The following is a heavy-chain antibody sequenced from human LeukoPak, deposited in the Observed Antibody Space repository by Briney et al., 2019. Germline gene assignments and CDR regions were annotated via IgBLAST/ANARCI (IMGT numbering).Heavy chain of an antibody. CDR3: ARVQGIELTNSDYFDY. CDR2: IKQDGSEK. J-gene: IGHJ4*02. Sequence: SGGSLRLSCAASGFAFSDYSMNWVRQAPGKGLEWVASIKQDGSEKYYVDSVKGRFTISRDNAKNSLYLQMNSLRAEDTAVYYCARVQGIELTNSDYFDYWGQGTLVTVSS. D-gene: IGHD5-18*01. V-gene: IGHV3-7*01. CDR1: GFAFSDYS.